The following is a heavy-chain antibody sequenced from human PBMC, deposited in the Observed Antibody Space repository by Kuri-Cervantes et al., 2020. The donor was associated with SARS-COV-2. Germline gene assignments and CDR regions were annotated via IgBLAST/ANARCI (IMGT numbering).Heavy chain of an antibody. J-gene: IGHJ4*02. V-gene: IGHV4-61*09. CDR3: ARGGVDTAMGADY. CDR1: GGSISSGSYY. D-gene: IGHD5-18*01. Sequence: SETLSLTCTVSGGSISSGSYYWSWIRQPAGKGLEWIGHIYTSGSTYYNPSLKSRVTISVDTSKNQFSLKLSSVTAADTAVYYCARGGVDTAMGADYWGQGTLVTVSS. CDR2: IYTSGST.